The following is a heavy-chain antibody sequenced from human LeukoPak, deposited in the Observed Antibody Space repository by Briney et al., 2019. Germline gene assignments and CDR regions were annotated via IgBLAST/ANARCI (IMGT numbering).Heavy chain of an antibody. CDR1: GGSFSGYN. Sequence: SETLSLTCAVYGGSFSGYNWSWIRQPPGKGLEWIGEINHSGITNYKPSVKSRVTISVDTSKDQFSLKLSSVTAADTAVYYCARGGVGATTLGYWGQGTLVTVSS. V-gene: IGHV4-34*01. CDR2: INHSGIT. D-gene: IGHD1-26*01. CDR3: ARGGVGATTLGY. J-gene: IGHJ4*02.